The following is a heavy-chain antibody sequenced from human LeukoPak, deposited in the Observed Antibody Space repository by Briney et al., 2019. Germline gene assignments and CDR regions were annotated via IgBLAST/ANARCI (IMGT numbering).Heavy chain of an antibody. Sequence: GGSLRLSCAASGFTFSSYGMHWVRQAPGKGLEWVAVISYDGSNKYYADSVKGRFTISRDNSKNTLYLQMNSLRAEDTAVHYCARGKLGYYDSSGYSFDYWGQGILVTVSS. CDR3: ARGKLGYYDSSGYSFDY. V-gene: IGHV3-30*03. CDR2: ISYDGSNK. D-gene: IGHD3-22*01. CDR1: GFTFSSYG. J-gene: IGHJ4*02.